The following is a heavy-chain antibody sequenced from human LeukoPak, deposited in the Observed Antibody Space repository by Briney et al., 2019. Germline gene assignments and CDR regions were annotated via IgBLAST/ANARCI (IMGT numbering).Heavy chain of an antibody. CDR1: EFSVGSNY. V-gene: IGHV3-66*01. D-gene: IGHD3-22*01. CDR2: IYSGGST. CDR3: AKGGSGYSNYYYYMDV. Sequence: PGGSLRLSCAASEFSVGSNYMTWVRQAPGKGLEWVSLIYSGGSTYYADSVKGRFTISRDNSKNTLYLQMNSLRAEDTAVYYCAKGGSGYSNYYYYMDVWGKGTTVTISS. J-gene: IGHJ6*03.